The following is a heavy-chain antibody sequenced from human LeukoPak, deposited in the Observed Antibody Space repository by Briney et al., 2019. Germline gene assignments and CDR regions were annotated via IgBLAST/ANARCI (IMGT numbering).Heavy chain of an antibody. V-gene: IGHV1-2*06. CDR3: AREENSYDFDY. J-gene: IGHJ4*02. CDR2: INPNSGGT. D-gene: IGHD6-6*01. CDR1: GYSFTGYY. Sequence: ASVKVSCKASGYSFTGYYIHWVRQAPGQGLEWMGRINPNSGGTNYAQKFQGRVTVTRDTSISTAYMELSRLRSDDTAVYYCAREENSYDFDYWGQGTLVTVSS.